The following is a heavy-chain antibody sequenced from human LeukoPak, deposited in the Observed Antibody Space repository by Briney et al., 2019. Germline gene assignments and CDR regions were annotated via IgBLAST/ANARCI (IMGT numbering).Heavy chain of an antibody. Sequence: ASAKVSCKASGYTFTGYYMHWVRQAPGQGLEWMGWINPNSGGTNYAQKFQGRVTMTRDTSISTAYMELSRLRSDDTAVYYCAREGLGYCSSTSCYRGSGYFDYWGQGTLVTVSS. J-gene: IGHJ4*02. CDR1: GYTFTGYY. D-gene: IGHD2-2*02. V-gene: IGHV1-2*02. CDR2: INPNSGGT. CDR3: AREGLGYCSSTSCYRGSGYFDY.